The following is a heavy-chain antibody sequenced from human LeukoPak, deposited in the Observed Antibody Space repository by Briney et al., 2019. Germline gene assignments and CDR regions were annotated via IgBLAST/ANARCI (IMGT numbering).Heavy chain of an antibody. D-gene: IGHD6-6*01. CDR1: GFSFSSYS. Sequence: GGSLRLSCVVSGFSFSSYSMNWVRQAPGKGLEWVSTISSGTGSYIYYADSVRGRFTISRDNAKNSLYLQMNSLRAEGTAVYYCARCSGVFGSSDYWGQGTLVTVSS. CDR3: ARCSGVFGSSDY. CDR2: ISSGTGSYI. V-gene: IGHV3-21*01. J-gene: IGHJ4*02.